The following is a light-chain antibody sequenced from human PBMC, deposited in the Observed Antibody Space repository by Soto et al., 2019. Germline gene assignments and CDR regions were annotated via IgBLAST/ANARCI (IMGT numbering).Light chain of an antibody. CDR1: QSISSC. Sequence: DVQMTQSPSSLSASVGDRVTITCRASQSISSCLNWYQQKPGKAPKLLIDGASNLQSGVPSRFSGSESGTDFILTISSLQPEDFATYICQQIYVAPVTFGQGTKVEVK. V-gene: IGKV1-39*01. CDR2: GAS. CDR3: QQIYVAPVT. J-gene: IGKJ1*01.